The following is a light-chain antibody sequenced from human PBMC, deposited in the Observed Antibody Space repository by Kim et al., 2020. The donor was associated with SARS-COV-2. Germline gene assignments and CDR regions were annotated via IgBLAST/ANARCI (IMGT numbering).Light chain of an antibody. Sequence: DIQMTQSPSSLSASVGDTVTITCRASRNIATYLNWYQHKSGKAPKLLLYTASRLQSGVPSRFSGSGSGTDFTLTIDSLQPEDFATYYCKQSYGTPYTFGQGTKLEI. CDR1: RNIATY. CDR2: TAS. CDR3: KQSYGTPYT. J-gene: IGKJ2*01. V-gene: IGKV1-39*01.